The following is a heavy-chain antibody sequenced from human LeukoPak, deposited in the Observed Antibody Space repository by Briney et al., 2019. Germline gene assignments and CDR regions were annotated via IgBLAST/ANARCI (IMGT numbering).Heavy chain of an antibody. CDR3: ARGPCNAVSCYLLDY. D-gene: IGHD2-15*01. V-gene: IGHV1-2*02. J-gene: IGHJ4*02. Sequence: ASVKVSCKASGYTFTDYYLHWVRQSPEQGLEWMGWINPNSGVTKIAQTFQGRVTMTRDTSISTAYMELSSLRSDDTAVYYCARGPCNAVSCYLLDYWGQGTLVTVSS. CDR2: INPNSGVT. CDR1: GYTFTDYY.